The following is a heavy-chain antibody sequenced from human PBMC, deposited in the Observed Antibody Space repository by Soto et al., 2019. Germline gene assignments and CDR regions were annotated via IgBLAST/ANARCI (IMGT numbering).Heavy chain of an antibody. D-gene: IGHD3-10*01. CDR2: INDSGNI. V-gene: IGHV4-34*01. CDR3: ARGLILWFGELSRRGGYYYCMDV. Sequence: QVQLQQWGAGLLKPSETLSLTCAVYGGSFSGYQWTWIRQTPGKGLEWIGEINDSGNINYNPSLKGRVTILLDTPKTQISLRLSSVTAADSAVYYCARGLILWFGELSRRGGYYYCMDVWGKGTTVTVSS. J-gene: IGHJ6*03. CDR1: GGSFSGYQ.